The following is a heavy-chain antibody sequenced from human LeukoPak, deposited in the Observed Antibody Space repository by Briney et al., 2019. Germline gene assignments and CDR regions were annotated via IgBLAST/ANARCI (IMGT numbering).Heavy chain of an antibody. V-gene: IGHV1-2*02. J-gene: IGHJ4*02. CDR2: INPYSGGT. D-gene: IGHD2-2*01. CDR3: VRDRTKYCSSTSCPLDY. CDR1: GYSFTGYY. Sequence: WASVKVSCKASGYSFTGYYMHWVRQAPGQGLEWMGWINPYSGGTNYAQKFQGRVTMTRDTSISTAYMELSRLRSDDTAVYYCVRDRTKYCSSTSCPLDYWGQGALVTVSS.